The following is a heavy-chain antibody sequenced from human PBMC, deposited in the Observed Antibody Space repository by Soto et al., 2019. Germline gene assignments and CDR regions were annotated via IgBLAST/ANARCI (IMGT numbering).Heavy chain of an antibody. Sequence: GASVKVSCKASGGTFSSYTISWVRQAPGQGLEWMGRIIPILGIANYAQKFQGRVTITADKSTSTAYMELSSLRSEDTAVYYCARDVPRENDYVFWSGTRPWAKETL. CDR1: GGTFSSYT. CDR2: IIPILGIA. V-gene: IGHV1-69*04. D-gene: IGHD3-3*01. CDR3: ARDVPRENDYVFWSGTRP. J-gene: IGHJ5*02.